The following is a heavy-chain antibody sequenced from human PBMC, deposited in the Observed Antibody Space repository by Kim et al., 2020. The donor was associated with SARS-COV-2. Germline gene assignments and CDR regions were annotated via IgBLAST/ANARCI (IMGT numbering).Heavy chain of an antibody. Sequence: GGSLRLSCAASGFTFSSYEMNWVRQAPGKGLEWVSYISSSGSTIYYADSVKGRFTISRDNAKNSLYLQMNSLRAEDTAVYYCARVSIRIAAAGKGVYYFDYWGQGTLVTVSS. CDR1: GFTFSSYE. CDR3: ARVSIRIAAAGKGVYYFDY. D-gene: IGHD6-13*01. J-gene: IGHJ4*02. CDR2: ISSSGSTI. V-gene: IGHV3-48*03.